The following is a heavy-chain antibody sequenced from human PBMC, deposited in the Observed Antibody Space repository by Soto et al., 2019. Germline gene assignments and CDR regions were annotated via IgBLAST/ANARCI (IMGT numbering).Heavy chain of an antibody. V-gene: IGHV3-66*01. CDR2: LYSGGST. CDR3: ARDMVRGLYPEYFQH. D-gene: IGHD3-10*01. CDR1: GFSFSNYA. J-gene: IGHJ1*01. Sequence: PGGSLRLSCAASGFSFSNYAMSWVRQAPGKGLEWVSVLYSGGSTYYADSVKGRFTISRDNSKNTLYLQMNSLRAEDTAVYYCARDMVRGLYPEYFQHWGQGTLGTVSS.